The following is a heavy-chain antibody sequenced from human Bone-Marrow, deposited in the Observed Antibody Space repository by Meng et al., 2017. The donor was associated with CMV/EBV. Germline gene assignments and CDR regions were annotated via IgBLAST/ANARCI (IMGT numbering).Heavy chain of an antibody. CDR1: GFTFSSYA. CDR2: ISSSSSNI. CDR3: ANWDSYYYDISGRSGY. D-gene: IGHD3-22*01. Sequence: GESLKISCAASGFTFSSYAMSWVRQAPGKGLEWVSSISSSSSNIYYADSVKGRFTISRDNSKNTLYLQMNSLRAEDTAVYYCANWDSYYYDISGRSGYWGQGKLVTVSS. J-gene: IGHJ4*02. V-gene: IGHV3-21*01.